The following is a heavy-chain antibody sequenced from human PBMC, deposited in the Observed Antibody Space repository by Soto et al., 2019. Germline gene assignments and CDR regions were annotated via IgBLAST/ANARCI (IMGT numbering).Heavy chain of an antibody. Sequence: GGSLRLSCAASGFTFSSYAMHLVRQAPGKGLEYVSGISSNGGSTYYVDSVKGRFTISRDTSKNQLSPKLTSMTAADTAVYYCARDMHAGFTHYFDPWGQGTLVTVSS. CDR3: ARDMHAGFTHYFDP. CDR1: GFTFSSYA. J-gene: IGHJ5*02. D-gene: IGHD1-26*01. CDR2: ISSNGGST. V-gene: IGHV3-64*02.